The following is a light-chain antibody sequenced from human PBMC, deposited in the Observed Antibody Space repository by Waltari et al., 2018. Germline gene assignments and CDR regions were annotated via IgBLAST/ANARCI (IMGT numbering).Light chain of an antibody. CDR2: DVS. CDR3: SSDTTSSTVV. CDR1: NSYVAGYRY. Sequence: QSALTQPASVSGSLGQSITISCPVPNSYVAGYRYVSWYQQYPGKAPNLNVYDVSKRPSGVSNRFSGSKSGNMASLTISGLQAEDEADYYCSSDTTSSTVVFGGGTKLTVL. V-gene: IGLV2-14*03. J-gene: IGLJ2*01.